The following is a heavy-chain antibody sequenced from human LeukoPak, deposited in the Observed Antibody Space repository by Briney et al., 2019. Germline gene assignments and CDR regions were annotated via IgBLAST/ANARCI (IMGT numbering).Heavy chain of an antibody. CDR3: ARDVTYLGGDWFDP. V-gene: IGHV3-33*01. J-gene: IGHJ5*02. CDR1: GFTLSSYF. D-gene: IGHD2-21*01. CDR2: IWYVGSNK. Sequence: PGGSLTLSCAAYGFTLSSYFMHWVRPAPGRGREWVAVIWYVGSNKYYADSVKGRFTISRDNAKNALYLQMNSLRAEDTAVYYCARDVTYLGGDWFDPWPQGTLVSVSS.